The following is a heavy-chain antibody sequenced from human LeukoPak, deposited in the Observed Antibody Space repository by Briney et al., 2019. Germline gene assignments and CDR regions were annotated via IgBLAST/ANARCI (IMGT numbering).Heavy chain of an antibody. CDR1: GGSFSGYY. V-gene: IGHV4-34*01. J-gene: IGHJ4*02. D-gene: IGHD5-18*01. CDR3: ARGGIQLGNDY. Sequence: PSETLSLTCAVYGGSFSGYYWSWIRQPPGKGLEWIGEINHSGSSNYNPSLKSRVTISVDTSKNQFSLKLSSVTAADTAVYYCARGGIQLGNDYWGQGTLVTVSS. CDR2: INHSGSS.